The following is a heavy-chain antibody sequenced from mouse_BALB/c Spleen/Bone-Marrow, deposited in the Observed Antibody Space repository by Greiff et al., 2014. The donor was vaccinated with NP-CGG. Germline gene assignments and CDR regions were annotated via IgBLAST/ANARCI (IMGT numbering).Heavy chain of an antibody. CDR1: GYAFTNYL. CDR3: ARAITDAMDY. D-gene: IGHD2-4*01. CDR2: INSGSGGT. V-gene: IGHV1-54*01. Sequence: VQGVESGAELVRPGTSVKVSCKGSGYAFTNYLIEWVKQRPGQGLEWIGVINSGSGGTKYNEKFKGEATLTADKSSSTAYMQLSSLTSDDSAVYFCARAITDAMDYWGQGTSVTVSS. J-gene: IGHJ4*01.